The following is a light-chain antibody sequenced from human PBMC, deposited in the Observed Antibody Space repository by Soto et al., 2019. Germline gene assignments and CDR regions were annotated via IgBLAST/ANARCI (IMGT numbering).Light chain of an antibody. J-gene: IGKJ5*01. CDR1: QSISNY. Sequence: DIQMTQSPSSLSASVGDRVTNTCRASQSISNYLNWYQQKPGKAPNLLIYAASSLRSGVPSRFSGSGSGTDFTLTISSLQPEDFAAYYCQQSYNTPITFGQGTRLEIK. V-gene: IGKV1-39*01. CDR2: AAS. CDR3: QQSYNTPIT.